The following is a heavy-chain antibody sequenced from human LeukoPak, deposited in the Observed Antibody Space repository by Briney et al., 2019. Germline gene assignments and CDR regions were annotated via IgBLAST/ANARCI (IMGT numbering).Heavy chain of an antibody. D-gene: IGHD3-10*01. J-gene: IGHJ4*02. CDR2: ISGSGGST. CDR3: AKIYYGSGSYFDY. CDR1: GFTFSSYA. V-gene: IGHV3-23*01. Sequence: GGSLRLSCAASGFTFSSYAMSWVRQAPGKGLELVSAISGSGGSTYYADSVKGRFTISRDNSKNTLYLQMNSLRAEDTAVHYCAKIYYGSGSYFDYWGQGTLVTVSS.